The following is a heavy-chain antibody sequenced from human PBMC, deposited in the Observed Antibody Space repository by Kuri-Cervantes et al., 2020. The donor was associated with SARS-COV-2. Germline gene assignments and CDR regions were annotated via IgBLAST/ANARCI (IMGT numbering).Heavy chain of an antibody. J-gene: IGHJ4*02. CDR3: SSGGSQREWYY. V-gene: IGHV3-43*01. CDR1: GFTFGNYF. CDR2: ISWDGGST. Sequence: GESLKISCATSGFTFGNYFMHWVRQRPGKGLEWVSLISWDGGSTYYADSVKGRFTISRDNSKDSLFLQMNSLSSEDTAFYYCSSGGSQREWYYWGQGTLVTVSS. D-gene: IGHD3-16*01.